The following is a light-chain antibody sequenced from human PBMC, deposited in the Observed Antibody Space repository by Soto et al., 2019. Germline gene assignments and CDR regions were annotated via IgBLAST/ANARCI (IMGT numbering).Light chain of an antibody. CDR2: LAS. J-gene: IGKJ1*01. Sequence: EIVLTQSPGTLSLSLGERATLSCRASQSITNNYLAWYQQKPGQAPRLLIYLASNRAAGIPDRFSGSGSGADFTLTINRLEPEAFAVYHCQQYGSSPWTFGQGTKVDI. CDR3: QQYGSSPWT. CDR1: QSITNNY. V-gene: IGKV3-20*01.